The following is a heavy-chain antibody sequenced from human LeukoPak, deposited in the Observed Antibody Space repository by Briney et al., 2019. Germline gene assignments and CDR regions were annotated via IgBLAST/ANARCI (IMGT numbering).Heavy chain of an antibody. CDR3: ARPNITSYYDSRGYNAFDV. D-gene: IGHD3-22*01. V-gene: IGHV5-51*01. CDR1: GYRFNAYW. Sequence: GESLKISCKGSGYRFNAYWIAWVRQMPGKGLEWMGIIYPDDSDTRYSPSFQGQVTISADKSVRTAYLQWSSLKASDTAMYYCARPNITSYYDSRGYNAFDVWGQGTMVTVSS. CDR2: IYPDDSDT. J-gene: IGHJ3*01.